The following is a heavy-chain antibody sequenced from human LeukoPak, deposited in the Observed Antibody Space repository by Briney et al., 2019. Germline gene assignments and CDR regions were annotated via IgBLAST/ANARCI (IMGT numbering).Heavy chain of an antibody. CDR3: ARDYRSSSGRSIDY. J-gene: IGHJ4*02. CDR1: GFTFSNYW. Sequence: GSLRLPCAASGFTFSNYWMSWVRQAPGKGLEWVANIKQDGSEKYYVDSVKGRFTISRDNAKNSLYLQMNSLRAEDTAVYYCARDYRSSSGRSIDYWGQGTLVTVSS. V-gene: IGHV3-7*01. D-gene: IGHD6-6*01. CDR2: IKQDGSEK.